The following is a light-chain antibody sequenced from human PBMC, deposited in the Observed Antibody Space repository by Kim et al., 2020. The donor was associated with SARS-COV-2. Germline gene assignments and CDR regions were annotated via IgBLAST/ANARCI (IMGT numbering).Light chain of an antibody. CDR1: KLGDKY. CDR3: QTWDSTSVV. V-gene: IGLV3-1*01. J-gene: IGLJ2*01. Sequence: GAPGQTASITCSGDKLGDKYACWYQQKPGQSPVLVIYQDTKRPSGIPERFSGSNSGNTATLTISGTQAMDEADYYCQTWDSTSVVFGGGTQLTVL. CDR2: QDT.